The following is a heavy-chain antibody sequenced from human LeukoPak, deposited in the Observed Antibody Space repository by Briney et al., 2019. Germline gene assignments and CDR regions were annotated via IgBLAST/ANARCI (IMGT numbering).Heavy chain of an antibody. CDR1: GFTLSSYS. D-gene: IGHD3-10*01. CDR2: ISSSSSYM. Sequence: GGSLRLSCAASGFTLSSYSMNWVRQAPGKGLEWVSSISSSSSYMYYADSVKGRFTISRDNAKNSLYLQMNSLRAEDTAVYYCARGGAESSRDTIGGNWGQGTLVTVSS. V-gene: IGHV3-21*01. J-gene: IGHJ4*02. CDR3: ARGGAESSRDTIGGN.